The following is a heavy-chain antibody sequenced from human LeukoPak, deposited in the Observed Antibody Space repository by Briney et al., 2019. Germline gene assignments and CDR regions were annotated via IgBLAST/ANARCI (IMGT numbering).Heavy chain of an antibody. CDR3: ARAIFGVVTFYYFDY. J-gene: IGHJ4*02. D-gene: IGHD3-3*01. CDR1: GFTFSDYY. CDR2: ISTSGSTI. V-gene: IGHV3-11*04. Sequence: GGSLRLSCAASGFTFSDYYMSWIRQAPGKGLERVSYISTSGSTIYYADSVKGRFTISRDNAKNSLYLQMNSLRAEDTAVYYCARAIFGVVTFYYFDYWGQGTLVTVSS.